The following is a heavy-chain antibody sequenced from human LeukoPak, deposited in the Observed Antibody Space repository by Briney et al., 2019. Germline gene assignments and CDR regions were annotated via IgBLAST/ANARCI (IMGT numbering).Heavy chain of an antibody. CDR3: ARDTDYYDSSGYYGVY. Sequence: SQTLSLTCTVSGGSISSGDYYWSWIRQPPGKGLEWIGYIYYSGSTNYNPSLKSRVTISVDTSKNQFSLKLSSVTAADTAVYYCARDTDYYDSSGYYGVYWGQGTLVTVSS. D-gene: IGHD3-22*01. CDR2: IYYSGST. CDR1: GGSISSGDYY. V-gene: IGHV4-61*08. J-gene: IGHJ4*02.